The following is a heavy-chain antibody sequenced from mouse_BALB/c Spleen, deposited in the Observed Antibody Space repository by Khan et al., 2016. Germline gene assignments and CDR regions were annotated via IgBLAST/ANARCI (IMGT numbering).Heavy chain of an antibody. D-gene: IGHD2-4*01. CDR3: ARSPYDYDVGFAY. CDR2: IDPANGNT. CDR1: GFNIKDTY. V-gene: IGHV14-3*02. J-gene: IGHJ3*01. Sequence: VQLQQSGAELVKPGASVKLSCTASGFNIKDTYMHWVKQRPEQGLEWIGRIDPANGNTKYDPKFQGKATITADTSSNQAYLQLSSLTSEDTAVYYCARSPYDYDVGFAYWGQGTLVTVAA.